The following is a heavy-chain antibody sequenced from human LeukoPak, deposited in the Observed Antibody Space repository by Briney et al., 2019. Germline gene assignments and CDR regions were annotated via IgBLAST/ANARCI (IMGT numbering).Heavy chain of an antibody. CDR2: LNGDGSST. J-gene: IGHJ5*02. CDR1: GFTFSSYW. D-gene: IGHD3-10*01. Sequence: GGSLRLSCAAFGFTFSSYWMHWVRQTPGKGLVWVSRLNGDGSSTSYADSVRGRFTISRDNARNTLYLQMNSLRDEDTAVYYCARDPHGSGSAWGQGTLVTVSS. V-gene: IGHV3-74*01. CDR3: ARDPHGSGSA.